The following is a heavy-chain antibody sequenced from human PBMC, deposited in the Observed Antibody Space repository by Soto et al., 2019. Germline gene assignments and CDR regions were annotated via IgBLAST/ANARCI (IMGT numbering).Heavy chain of an antibody. V-gene: IGHV4-59*01. Sequence: QLQLQESGPGLVKPSETLSLTCNVSGNSISSYFRSWIRQTPGKGLEWIGFIYDSGDTKYNPSLESRATISLDKSKSQFSLKLRSVTAADTAMYYCVSSRSAIYGDAFDGWGRGSMVTVSS. CDR3: VSSRSAIYGDAFDG. D-gene: IGHD2-2*01. J-gene: IGHJ3*01. CDR2: IYDSGDT. CDR1: GNSISSYF.